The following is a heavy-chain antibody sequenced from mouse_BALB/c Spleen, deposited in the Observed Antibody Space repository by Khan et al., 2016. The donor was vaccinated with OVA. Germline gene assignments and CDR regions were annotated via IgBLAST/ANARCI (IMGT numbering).Heavy chain of an antibody. CDR1: GFSLTGHG. CDR2: IWGDGST. J-gene: IGHJ3*01. D-gene: IGHD1-1*01. V-gene: IGHV2-6-7*01. CDR3: ARDRYYCRRGLAY. Sequence: QVQLKQSGPGLVAPSQSLSITCTASGFSLTGHGVNWVRQPPGKGLEWLGMIWGDGSTVYNSALKSRLSISKDKSKSQVFFNMNRMQTDDTARYYCARDRYYCRRGLAYWGQGTLVTVSA.